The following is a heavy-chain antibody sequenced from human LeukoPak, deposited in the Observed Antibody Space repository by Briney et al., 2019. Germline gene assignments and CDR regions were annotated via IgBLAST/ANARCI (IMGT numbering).Heavy chain of an antibody. J-gene: IGHJ3*02. CDR3: ARRRRAYYDSSSCHPRGAFDI. V-gene: IGHV4-34*01. D-gene: IGHD3-22*01. CDR2: INHSGST. CDR1: GGSFTDYY. Sequence: SETLSLTCAVYGGSFTDYYWSWIRQPPGKGLEWVGEINHSGSTNYNPSLKSRVTISVYTSKNQFSLKLRSVTAADTAVYYCARRRRAYYDSSSCHPRGAFDIWGQGTMVTVSS.